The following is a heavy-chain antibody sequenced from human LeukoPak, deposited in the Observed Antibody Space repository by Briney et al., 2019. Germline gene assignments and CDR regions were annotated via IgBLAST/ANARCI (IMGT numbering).Heavy chain of an antibody. J-gene: IGHJ4*02. Sequence: SETLSLTCTVSGYSISNDYHWGWIRQPPGKGLEWIGSIYYSGSTYYNPSLKSRVTISVDTSKNQFSLKLSSVTAADTAVYYCARVPGGNHQLDYWGQGTLVTVSS. D-gene: IGHD4-23*01. V-gene: IGHV4-38-2*02. CDR2: IYYSGST. CDR1: GYSISNDYH. CDR3: ARVPGGNHQLDY.